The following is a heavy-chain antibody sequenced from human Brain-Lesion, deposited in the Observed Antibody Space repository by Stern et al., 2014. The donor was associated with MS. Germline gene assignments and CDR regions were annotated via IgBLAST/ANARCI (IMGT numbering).Heavy chain of an antibody. CDR1: GGSIGRSSYY. V-gene: IGHV4-39*02. CDR3: ARGAGVFDS. CDR2: IFYTGST. D-gene: IGHD6-19*01. J-gene: IGHJ4*02. Sequence: VQLEESGPGLVKPSETLSLTCTVSGGSIGRSSYYWGWIRQPPGKGLEWIGNIFYTGSTFYDPSLKSRVTIYVDKSNNHFSLSLNFVTAADTAVYYCARGAGVFDSWGQGTLVTVSP.